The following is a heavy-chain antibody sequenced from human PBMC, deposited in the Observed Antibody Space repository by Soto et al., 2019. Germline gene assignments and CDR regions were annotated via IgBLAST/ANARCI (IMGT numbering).Heavy chain of an antibody. V-gene: IGHV5-51*01. CDR1: GYSFTSYW. CDR2: IYPCDSDT. CDR3: ARRHIVEDAFDI. J-gene: IGHJ3*02. Sequence: GESLKISCKGSGYSFTSYWIGWVRQMPGKGLDWMGIIYPCDSDTRYSPSFQGQVTISAXXXIXXXYXQXXXLXASDTAMYYCARRHIVEDAFDIWGQGTMVTVSS. D-gene: IGHD3-16*02.